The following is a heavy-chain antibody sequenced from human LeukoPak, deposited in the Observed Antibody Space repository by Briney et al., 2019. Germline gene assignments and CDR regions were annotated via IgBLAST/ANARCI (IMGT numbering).Heavy chain of an antibody. CDR3: ARSPGDSSGYYYFYYFDY. J-gene: IGHJ4*02. D-gene: IGHD3-22*01. V-gene: IGHV5-51*01. CDR2: IYPGDSDT. CDR1: GYSFTSYW. Sequence: GESLKISCKGSGYSFTSYWIGWVRQMPGKGLEWMGIIYPGDSDTRYSPSFQGQVTISADKSISTAYLQWSSLKASDTAMYYCARSPGDSSGYYYFYYFDYWGQGTLVTVSS.